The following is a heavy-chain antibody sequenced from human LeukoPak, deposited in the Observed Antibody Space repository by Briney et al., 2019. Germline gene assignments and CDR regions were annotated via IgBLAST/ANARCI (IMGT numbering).Heavy chain of an antibody. CDR3: ARALGEDYYDSSGYYYPNRHQFDY. J-gene: IGHJ4*02. Sequence: SETLSLTCTVSGGSISSYYWSWIRQPPGKGPEWIGYIYYSGSTNYNPSLKSRVTISVDTSKNQFSLKLSSVTAADTAVYYCARALGEDYYDSSGYYYPNRHQFDYWGQGTLVTVSS. CDR2: IYYSGST. D-gene: IGHD3-22*01. V-gene: IGHV4-59*01. CDR1: GGSISSYY.